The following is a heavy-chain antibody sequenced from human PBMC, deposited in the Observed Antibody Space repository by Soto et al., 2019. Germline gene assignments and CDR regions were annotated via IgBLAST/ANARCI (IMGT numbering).Heavy chain of an antibody. D-gene: IGHD3-10*01. V-gene: IGHV1-69*08. CDR3: ARDLYGSGSYWVGVDP. CDR1: GGTFSSYT. Sequence: QVQLVQSGAEVKKPGSSVKVSCKASGGTFSSYTISWVRQAPGQGLEWRGRIIPILGIANYAQKFQGRVTITADKSTSTAYMELSSLRSEDTAVYYCARDLYGSGSYWVGVDPWGQGTLVTVSS. CDR2: IIPILGIA. J-gene: IGHJ5*02.